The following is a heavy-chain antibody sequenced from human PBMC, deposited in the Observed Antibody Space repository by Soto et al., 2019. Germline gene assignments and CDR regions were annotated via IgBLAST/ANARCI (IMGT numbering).Heavy chain of an antibody. CDR1: GYTFTNYG. CDR2: INPANGNT. D-gene: IGHD1-26*01. CDR3: GRSVVGATGEILHNAMDV. J-gene: IGHJ6*02. Sequence: GASVKVSCKASGYTFTNYGISWVRQAPGQRPEWMGWINPANGNTNYSKRFQDRVTITRDTSTSTGYMELSSLRSEDTAVYYCGRSVVGATGEILHNAMDVWGQGTTVTVSS. V-gene: IGHV1-18*01.